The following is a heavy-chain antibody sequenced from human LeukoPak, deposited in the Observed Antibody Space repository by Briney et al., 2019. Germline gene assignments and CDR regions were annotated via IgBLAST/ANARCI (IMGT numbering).Heavy chain of an antibody. CDR2: IYHSGST. V-gene: IGHV4-38-2*02. CDR1: GYSISSGYY. Sequence: SETLSLTCIVSGYSISSGYYWGWIRQPPGKGLEWIXSIYHSGSTYYNPSLKSRVTISVDTSKNQFSLKLSSVPAAATAVYSXXRAEXXMTTVTGTEFDPWGQXTXVTVXS. J-gene: IGHJ5*02. D-gene: IGHD4-17*01. CDR3: XRAEXXMTTVTGTEFDP.